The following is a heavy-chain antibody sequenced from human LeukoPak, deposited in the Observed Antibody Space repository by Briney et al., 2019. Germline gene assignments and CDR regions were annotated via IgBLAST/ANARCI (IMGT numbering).Heavy chain of an antibody. CDR3: ARLGYCSSTSCRQAFDI. J-gene: IGHJ3*02. V-gene: IGHV3-72*01. CDR1: GFTFSDHY. D-gene: IGHD2-2*01. CDR2: TRNKPNSYTT. Sequence: LGGSLRLSCAASGFTFSDHYMDWVRQAPGKGLEWVGRTRNKPNSYTTEYAASVKGRFTISRDDSKNSLYLQMNSLKTEDTAVYYCARLGYCSSTSCRQAFDIWGQGTMVTVSS.